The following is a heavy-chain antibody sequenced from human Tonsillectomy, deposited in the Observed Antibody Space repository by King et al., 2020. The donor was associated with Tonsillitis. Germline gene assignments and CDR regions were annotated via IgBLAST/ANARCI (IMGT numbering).Heavy chain of an antibody. V-gene: IGHV4-34*01. D-gene: IGHD4-11*01. CDR2: IYHIGST. Sequence: VQLQQWGAGLLKPSETLSLTCAVYGGSFSVYYWTWIRQPPGKGLEWIGEIYHIGSTNYNPSLKSRVTISLDTSKKQFSLKLSSVTAADTAVYYCARYLPSNTYPGAFDIWGQGTMVTVSS. CDR1: GGSFSVYY. CDR3: ARYLPSNTYPGAFDI. J-gene: IGHJ3*02.